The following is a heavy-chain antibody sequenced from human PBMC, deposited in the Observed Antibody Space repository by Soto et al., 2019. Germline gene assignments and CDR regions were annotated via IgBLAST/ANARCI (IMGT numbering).Heavy chain of an antibody. D-gene: IGHD3-3*01. CDR3: ARDRSTIFSSGMDV. J-gene: IGHJ6*02. CDR1: GFTFSSYS. Sequence: EVQLVESGGGLGQPGGSLRLSCAASGFTFSSYSMNWVRQAPGKGLEWVSYISSSSSTIYYADSVKGRFTISRDNAKNSLYLQMNSLRDEDTAVYYCARDRSTIFSSGMDVWGQGTTVTVSS. V-gene: IGHV3-48*02. CDR2: ISSSSSTI.